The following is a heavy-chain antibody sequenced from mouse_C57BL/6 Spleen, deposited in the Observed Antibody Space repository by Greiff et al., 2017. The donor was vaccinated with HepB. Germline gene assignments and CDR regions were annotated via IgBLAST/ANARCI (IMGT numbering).Heavy chain of an antibody. D-gene: IGHD1-1*01. Sequence: VKLQQPGAELVRPGSSVKLSCKASGYTFTSYWMDWVKQRPGQGLEWIGNIYPSDSETHYNQKFKDKATLTVDKSSSTAYMQLSSLTSEDSAVYYCARGYYGTHYYAMDYWGQGTSVTVSS. CDR1: GYTFTSYW. J-gene: IGHJ4*01. V-gene: IGHV1-61*01. CDR2: IYPSDSET. CDR3: ARGYYGTHYYAMDY.